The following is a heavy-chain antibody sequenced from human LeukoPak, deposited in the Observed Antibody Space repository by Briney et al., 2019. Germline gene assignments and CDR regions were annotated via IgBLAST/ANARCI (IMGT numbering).Heavy chain of an antibody. CDR2: ISGDGGST. J-gene: IGHJ6*02. Sequence: GGSLRLSCAASGFTFDDYAMHWVRQAPGKGLEWVSLISGDGGSTCYADFVKGRFTIYRDNSKNSLYLQMNSLRTEDTALYYCAKVFRSSSWYHYYYGMDVWGQGTTITVSS. D-gene: IGHD6-13*01. CDR3: AKVFRSSSWYHYYYGMDV. CDR1: GFTFDDYA. V-gene: IGHV3-43*02.